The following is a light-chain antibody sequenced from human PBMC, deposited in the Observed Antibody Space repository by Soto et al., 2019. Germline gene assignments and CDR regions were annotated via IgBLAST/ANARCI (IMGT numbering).Light chain of an antibody. CDR3: QQYGSSGT. V-gene: IGKV3-20*01. CDR1: QSVSNKY. J-gene: IGKJ1*01. CDR2: GAF. Sequence: EIGVTQSPGILSLSPGERATLSCRASQSVSNKYLAWYHHKPGQAPRLLIYGAFNRDTGIPGRFSGSGSGKDFNRTISLLEHADFEVYYCQQYGSSGTFGQGNKVESK.